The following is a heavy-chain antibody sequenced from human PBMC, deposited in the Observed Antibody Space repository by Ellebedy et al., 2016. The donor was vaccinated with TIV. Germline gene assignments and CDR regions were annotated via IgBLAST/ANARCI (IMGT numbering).Heavy chain of an antibody. D-gene: IGHD2-2*01. CDR2: INPSGGST. CDR1: GYAFNGYY. J-gene: IGHJ5*02. CDR3: ASSPTSPYNWFDP. V-gene: IGHV1-46*02. Sequence: ASVKVSCKASGYAFNGYYIHWVRQAPGQGLEWTGIINPSGGSTSYAQKFQGRVTMTRDTSTSTVYMELSSLRSEDTAVYYCASSPTSPYNWFDPWGQGTLVTVSS.